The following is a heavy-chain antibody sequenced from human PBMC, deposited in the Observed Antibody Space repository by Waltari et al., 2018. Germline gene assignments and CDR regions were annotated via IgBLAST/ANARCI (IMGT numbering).Heavy chain of an antibody. V-gene: IGHV1-3*01. D-gene: IGHD3-16*01. Sequence: QVQLVQSGAEVKKPGASVKVSCKASGYTFTSYAMHWVRQAPGQRLEWMGWINAGNGNTKYSQKFQGRVTITRDTSASTAYMELSSLRSEDTAVYYCARGGIMITFGGVIQYNWFDPWGQGTLVTVSS. CDR3: ARGGIMITFGGVIQYNWFDP. CDR1: GYTFTSYA. J-gene: IGHJ5*02. CDR2: INAGNGNT.